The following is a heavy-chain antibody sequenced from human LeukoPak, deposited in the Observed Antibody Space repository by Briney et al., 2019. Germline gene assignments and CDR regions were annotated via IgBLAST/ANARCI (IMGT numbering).Heavy chain of an antibody. CDR2: INHSRST. CDR1: GGSFSGYY. CDR3: ARGRNAPGIAVAGTFGY. Sequence: PSETLSLTCAVYGGSFSGYYWSWIRQPPGKGLEWIGEINHSRSTNYNPSLKSRVTISVDTSKNQFSLKLSSVTAADTAVYYCARGRNAPGIAVAGTFGYWGQGTLVTVSS. V-gene: IGHV4-34*01. J-gene: IGHJ4*02. D-gene: IGHD6-19*01.